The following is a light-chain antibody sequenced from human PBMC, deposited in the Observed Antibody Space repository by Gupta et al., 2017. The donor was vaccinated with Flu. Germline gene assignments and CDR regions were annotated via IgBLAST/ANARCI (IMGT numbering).Light chain of an antibody. Sequence: ATLAVSPGERATLSCRASQSVSSNLAWYQQKPGQAPRLLIYGASTRAAGIPARFSGSGSGTEFTLTISSLQSEDFAVYYCQQYNNWPPWTFGQGTKVEIK. CDR1: QSVSSN. J-gene: IGKJ1*01. CDR3: QQYNNWPPWT. V-gene: IGKV3-15*01. CDR2: GAS.